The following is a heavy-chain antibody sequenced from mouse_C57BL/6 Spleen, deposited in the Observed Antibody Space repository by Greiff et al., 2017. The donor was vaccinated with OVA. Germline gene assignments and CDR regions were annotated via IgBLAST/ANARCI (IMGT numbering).Heavy chain of an antibody. V-gene: IGHV10-3*01. CDR1: GFTFNTYA. CDR2: ISSKSSNYAP. J-gene: IGHJ2*01. D-gene: IGHD1-1*01. Sequence: EVKLVESGGGLVQPKGSLKLSCAASGFTFNTYAMHWVRQAPGKGLEWVARISSKSSNYAPYYAASVKDRFTISRDDSQSMLYLQMNNLKTEDTAMYYCVRGERYYFDYWGQGTTLTVSS. CDR3: VRGERYYFDY.